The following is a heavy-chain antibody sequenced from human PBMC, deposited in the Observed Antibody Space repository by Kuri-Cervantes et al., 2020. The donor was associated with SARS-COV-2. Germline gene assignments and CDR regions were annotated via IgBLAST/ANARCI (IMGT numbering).Heavy chain of an antibody. CDR2: ISSSSSKI. V-gene: IGHV3-21*01. Sequence: ETLSPTCAASGFTFSSYSMNWVRQAPGKGREWVPSISSSSSKIYYADSGKGRFTISRDNAKNSLYLQMNSLRAEDTAVYYCAKDARPGKKQDGLGIFDYWGQGTLVTVSS. CDR3: AKDARPGKKQDGLGIFDY. CDR1: GFTFSSYS. J-gene: IGHJ4*02. D-gene: IGHD5-24*01.